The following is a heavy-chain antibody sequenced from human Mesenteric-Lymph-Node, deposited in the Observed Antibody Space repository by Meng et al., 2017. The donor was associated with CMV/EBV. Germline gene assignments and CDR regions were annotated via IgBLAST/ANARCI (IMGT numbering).Heavy chain of an antibody. V-gene: IGHV3-52*01. D-gene: IGHD2-15*01. CDR1: RSTFSSSW. CDR3: VRDPARCIVVVLAATYFDY. J-gene: IGHJ4*02. Sequence: GESLKISCAASRSTFSSSWMHWVCQAPERGLGWVADIKCDGSEKYSVDSVKGRLTISRDNAKNSLYLQVNSLRAEDMTVYYCVRDPARCIVVVLAATYFDYWGQGTLVTVSS. CDR2: IKCDGSEK.